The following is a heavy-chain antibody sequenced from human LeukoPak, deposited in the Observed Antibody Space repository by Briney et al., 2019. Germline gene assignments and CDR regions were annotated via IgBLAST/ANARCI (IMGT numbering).Heavy chain of an antibody. CDR2: INHSGST. CDR3: ARHTVVVTADAFDI. V-gene: IGHV4-34*01. CDR1: GGSFSGYY. J-gene: IGHJ3*02. D-gene: IGHD2-21*02. Sequence: SETLSLTCAVYGGSFSGYYWSWIRQPPGKGLEWIGEINHSGSTNYNPSLKSRVTISVDTSKNQFSLELSSVTAADTAVYYCARHTVVVTADAFDIWGQGTMVTVSS.